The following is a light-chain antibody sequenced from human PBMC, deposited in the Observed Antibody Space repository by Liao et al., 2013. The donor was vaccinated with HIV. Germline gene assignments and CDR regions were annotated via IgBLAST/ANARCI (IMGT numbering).Light chain of an antibody. CDR2: KDK. CDR3: QSADSSDTSRV. Sequence: SYELTQPPSVSVAPGKTARITCGGNNIGSKSVHWYQQKPGQAPLLLIYKDKERASGIPERFSGSSSGTTVTLTISGVQAEDEADYYCQSADSSDTSRVFGGGTKLTVL. V-gene: IGLV3-25*03. J-gene: IGLJ3*02. CDR1: NIGSKS.